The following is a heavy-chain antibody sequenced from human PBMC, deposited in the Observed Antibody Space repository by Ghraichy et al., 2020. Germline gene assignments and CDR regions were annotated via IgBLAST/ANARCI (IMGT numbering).Heavy chain of an antibody. CDR2: ISGSADST. CDR3: ARTLLYGSGRHFDY. CDR1: GFTFSSYA. Sequence: GGSLRLSCAASGFTFSSYAMTWVRQAPGKGLEWVSAISGSADSTYYTDSVKGRFTISSDNSKNTVYLQMSSLTAEDTAVYYCARTLLYGSGRHFDYWGPGTLVTVSS. D-gene: IGHD6-25*01. J-gene: IGHJ4*02. V-gene: IGHV3-23*01.